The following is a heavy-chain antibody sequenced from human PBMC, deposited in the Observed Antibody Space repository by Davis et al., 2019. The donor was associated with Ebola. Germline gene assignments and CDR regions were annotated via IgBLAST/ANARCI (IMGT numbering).Heavy chain of an antibody. CDR2: ISTDGQRT. D-gene: IGHD6-13*01. V-gene: IGHV3-74*01. Sequence: PGGSLRLSCEASGFIFTNYWMHRVRQVPGKGLVWVSRISTDGQRTTYADFVKGRFTIARDNAKNTLYLEMSSLRVDDTAVYYCARDAYSRSAWGQGTLVTVSS. J-gene: IGHJ4*02. CDR3: ARDAYSRSA. CDR1: GFIFTNYW.